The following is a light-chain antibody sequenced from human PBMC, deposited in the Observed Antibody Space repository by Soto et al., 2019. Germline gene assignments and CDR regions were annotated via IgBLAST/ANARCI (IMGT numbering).Light chain of an antibody. CDR2: DAS. CDR1: QSISSW. Sequence: DIQMTQSPSTLSASVGDRVTITCRASQSISSWLAWYQQKPGKAPKLLIYDASSLQSGVPSRFSGSVSGTEFTLTISSLQPDDFAAYYCQQYNYYPYTFGQGTKLEIK. V-gene: IGKV1-5*01. J-gene: IGKJ2*01. CDR3: QQYNYYPYT.